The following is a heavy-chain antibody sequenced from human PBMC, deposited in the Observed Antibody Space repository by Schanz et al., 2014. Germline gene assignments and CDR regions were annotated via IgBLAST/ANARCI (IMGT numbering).Heavy chain of an antibody. V-gene: IGHV3-30*04. CDR1: GFTFSTCA. J-gene: IGHJ4*02. D-gene: IGHD3-9*01. Sequence: QVQLVESGGGVVQPGRSLRLSCAASGFTFSTCAMHWVRQAPGKGLEWVAVISYEGNDKYYGDSVKGRFTISRDSPKNRLYLQMNSLRPEDSGVYYCARGVARERYSDWLELDYWGQGTQVAVSS. CDR2: ISYEGNDK. CDR3: ARGVARERYSDWLELDY.